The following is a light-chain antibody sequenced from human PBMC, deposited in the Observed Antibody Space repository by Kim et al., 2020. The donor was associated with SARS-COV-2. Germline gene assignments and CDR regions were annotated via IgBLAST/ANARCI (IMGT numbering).Light chain of an antibody. CDR3: QQYTTSPT. CDR1: QNVDSSF. CDR2: ATS. J-gene: IGKJ4*01. V-gene: IGKV3-20*01. Sequence: EVILTQSPGTLSFSPGERATLSCRASQNVDSSFLAWYQQKPGQTPTLLIYATSTRATGIPDRFSGSGSGTDFTLSISRLEPEDFAVYYCQQYTTSPTFGGGTKVDFK.